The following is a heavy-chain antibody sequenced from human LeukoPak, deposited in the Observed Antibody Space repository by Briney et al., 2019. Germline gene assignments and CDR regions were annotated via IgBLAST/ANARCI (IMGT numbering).Heavy chain of an antibody. V-gene: IGHV3-74*01. J-gene: IGHJ4*02. D-gene: IGHD3-22*01. Sequence: GGSLRLSCAASGFTFSSYWMHWVRQAPGKGLVWVSRINSDGSSTSYADSVKGRFTISRDNAKNTLYLQMNSLRAEDTAVYYCARGSYYYDSSAPWGYWGRGTLVTVSS. CDR3: ARGSYYYDSSAPWGY. CDR2: INSDGSST. CDR1: GFTFSSYW.